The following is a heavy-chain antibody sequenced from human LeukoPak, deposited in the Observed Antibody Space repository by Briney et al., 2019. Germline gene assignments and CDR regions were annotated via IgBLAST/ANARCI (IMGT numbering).Heavy chain of an antibody. J-gene: IGHJ5*02. Sequence: SETLSLTCAVSGGSFSGYYWSWLRQPPGKGLEWIGEINHSGSTDYNPSLKSRVTISADTSKNQFSLKLSSVTAADTAVYYCARPRIPRSGGWFDPWGQGTLVTVSS. D-gene: IGHD3-10*01. CDR2: INHSGST. V-gene: IGHV4-34*01. CDR1: GGSFSGYY. CDR3: ARPRIPRSGGWFDP.